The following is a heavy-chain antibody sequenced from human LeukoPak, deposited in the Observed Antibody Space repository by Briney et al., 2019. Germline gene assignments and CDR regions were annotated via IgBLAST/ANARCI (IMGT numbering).Heavy chain of an antibody. CDR1: GGSISSGGYY. CDR2: IYYSGST. J-gene: IGHJ4*02. CDR3: ARDPYGSGSFDY. D-gene: IGHD3-10*01. Sequence: DPSETLSLTCTVSGGSISSGGYYWSWIRQHPGKGLEWIGYIYYSGSTYYNPSLKSRVTISVDTSKNQFSLKLSSVTAADTAVYYCARDPYGSGSFDYWGQGTLVTVSS. V-gene: IGHV4-31*03.